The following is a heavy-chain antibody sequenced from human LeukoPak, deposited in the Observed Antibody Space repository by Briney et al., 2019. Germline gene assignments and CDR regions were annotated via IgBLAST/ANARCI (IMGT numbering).Heavy chain of an antibody. J-gene: IGHJ3*01. V-gene: IGHV1-18*01. CDR3: ARGGRWELPRPYAFDV. CDR1: GYTFTSYG. Sequence: GASVTVSCKASGYTFTSYGISWVRQAPGQGLEWLGWISVYNGHTNYAQKLQGRVTMTTDTSTTTAYMELRTLRSDDTAVYYCARGGRWELPRPYAFDVWGQGTVVTVSS. D-gene: IGHD1-26*01. CDR2: ISVYNGHT.